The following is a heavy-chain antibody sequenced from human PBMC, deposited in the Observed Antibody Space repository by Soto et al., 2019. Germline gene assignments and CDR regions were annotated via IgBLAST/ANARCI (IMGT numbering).Heavy chain of an antibody. CDR2: IYHSGST. CDR1: GGSISSSNW. CDR3: ARGLSTHIAVAGMGYFDS. D-gene: IGHD6-19*01. J-gene: IGHJ4*02. V-gene: IGHV4-4*02. Sequence: SETLSLTCAVSGGSISSSNWWSWVRQPPGKGLEWIGEIYHSGSTNYNPSLKSRVAISLDASKNHFSLQLTSVTAADTAVYYCARGLSTHIAVAGMGYFDSWGQGTLVTVSS.